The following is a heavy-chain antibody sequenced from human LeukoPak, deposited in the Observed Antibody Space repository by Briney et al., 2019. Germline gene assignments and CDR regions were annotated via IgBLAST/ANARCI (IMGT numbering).Heavy chain of an antibody. J-gene: IGHJ6*04. CDR2: ISGSGDRT. D-gene: IGHD3-10*02. CDR3: AELGITMIGGV. CDR1: GFTFSSSA. Sequence: GGSLRLSCAASGFTFSSSAMNWVRQAPGKGLEWVSTISGSGDRTYYADSVKGRFTISRDNAKNSLYLQMNSLRAEDTAVYYCAELGITMIGGVWGKGTTVTISS. V-gene: IGHV3-23*01.